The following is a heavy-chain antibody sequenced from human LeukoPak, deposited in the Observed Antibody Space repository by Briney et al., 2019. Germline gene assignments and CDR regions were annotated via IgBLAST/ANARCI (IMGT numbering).Heavy chain of an antibody. CDR1: GFTFSSYH. Sequence: PGGSLRLSCEVSGFTFSSYHMNWVRQAPGKGLEWVANIKTDGSQIYYVDSVKGRFTISRDNAKNSLYLQMNSLRAEDTAVYYCARDLNWETYWGQGTLVSVSS. D-gene: IGHD7-27*01. J-gene: IGHJ4*02. CDR2: IKTDGSQI. V-gene: IGHV3-7*01. CDR3: ARDLNWETY.